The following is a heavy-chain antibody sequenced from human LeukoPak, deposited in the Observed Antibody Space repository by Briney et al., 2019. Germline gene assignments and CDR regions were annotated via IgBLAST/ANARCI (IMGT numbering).Heavy chain of an antibody. V-gene: IGHV3-53*01. Sequence: AGGSLRLSCAVSGFIVSNNYMSWVRQAPGKGLEWVSVIYSGGSTYYADSVKGRFSISRDNSKNTLYLQMNRQRAEDTAVYYCARDYGGNSVLDSWGQGTLVTVSS. CDR1: GFIVSNNY. J-gene: IGHJ5*02. D-gene: IGHD4-23*01. CDR3: ARDYGGNSVLDS. CDR2: IYSGGST.